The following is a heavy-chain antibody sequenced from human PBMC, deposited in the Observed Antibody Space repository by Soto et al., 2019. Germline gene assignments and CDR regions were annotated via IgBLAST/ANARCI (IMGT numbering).Heavy chain of an antibody. V-gene: IGHV1-3*01. CDR1: GYTFTRYT. Sequence: ASVKVSCKASGYTFTRYTMNWVRQAPGQRLEWMGWINPDNGNTKSSQKFQDRVIITRDTSASTAYMDLSSLRSEDTAVYYCARNGQTYDYYFFDNWGQGTLVTVSS. CDR3: ARNGQTYDYYFFDN. D-gene: IGHD5-12*01. CDR2: INPDNGNT. J-gene: IGHJ4*02.